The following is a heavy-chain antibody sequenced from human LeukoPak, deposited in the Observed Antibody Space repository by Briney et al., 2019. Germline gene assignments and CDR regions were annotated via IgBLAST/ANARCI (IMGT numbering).Heavy chain of an antibody. CDR3: ARAFNSDSPAGFHP. V-gene: IGHV3-21*01. CDR2: ISIRSSYI. Sequence: GGSLRLSCAASGFTFSTHSLNWVRQAPGKGLEWVSSISIRSSYIYYADSVKGRFAISRDNAKNSLYLQMNSLRAEDTAVYYCARAFNSDSPAGFHPWGQGTLVIVSS. CDR1: GFTFSTHS. J-gene: IGHJ5*02. D-gene: IGHD2-2*01.